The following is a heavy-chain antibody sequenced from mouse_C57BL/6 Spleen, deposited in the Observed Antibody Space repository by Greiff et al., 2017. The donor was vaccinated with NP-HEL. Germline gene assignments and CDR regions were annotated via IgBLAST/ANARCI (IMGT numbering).Heavy chain of an antibody. D-gene: IGHD1-1*01. CDR1: GYTFTDYE. CDR3: TRGSYYGSSYWYFDV. Sequence: QVQLQQSGAELVRPGASVTLSCKASGYTFTDYEMHWVKQTPVHGLEWIGAIDPETGGTAYNQKFKGKAILTADKSSSTAYMELRSLTSEDSAVYYCTRGSYYGSSYWYFDVWGTGTTVTVSS. J-gene: IGHJ1*03. V-gene: IGHV1-15*01. CDR2: IDPETGGT.